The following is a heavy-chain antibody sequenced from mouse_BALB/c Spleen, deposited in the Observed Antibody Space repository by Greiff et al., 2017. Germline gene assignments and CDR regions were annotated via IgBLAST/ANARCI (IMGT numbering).Heavy chain of an antibody. CDR1: GYTFTSYT. J-gene: IGHJ3*01. D-gene: IGHD2-4*01. CDR3: ARGPRAIYYDYDWFAY. CDR2: INPSSGYT. V-gene: IGHV1-4*02. Sequence: QVQLKESAAELARPGASVKMSCKASGYTFTSYTMHWVKQRPGQGLEWIGYINPSSGYTEYNQKFKDKTTLTADKSSSTAYMQLSSLTSEDSAVYYCARGPRAIYYDYDWFAYWGQGTLVTVSA.